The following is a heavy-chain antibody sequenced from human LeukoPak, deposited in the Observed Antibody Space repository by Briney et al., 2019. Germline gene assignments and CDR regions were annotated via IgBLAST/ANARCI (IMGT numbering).Heavy chain of an antibody. J-gene: IGHJ4*02. D-gene: IGHD3-3*01. CDR1: GDSISSYY. CDR2: ISYSGST. V-gene: IGHV4-59*01. CDR3: ARVSGYYSKDFDY. Sequence: SETLSLTCTVSGDSISSYYWSWIRQPPGKGLEWIGYISYSGSTNYNPSLKSRVTISADTSKNLFSLKLSSVTAADTAVFYCARVSGYYSKDFDYWGQGTLVTVSS.